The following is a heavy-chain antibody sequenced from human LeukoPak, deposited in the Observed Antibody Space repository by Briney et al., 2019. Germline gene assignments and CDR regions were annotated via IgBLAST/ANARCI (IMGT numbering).Heavy chain of an antibody. CDR3: ATGRWKSSSWGDY. CDR2: IIPIFGTA. D-gene: IGHD6-13*01. CDR1: GGTFSSYA. Sequence: ASVKVSCKASGGTFSSYAISWVRQAPGQGLEWMGGIIPIFGTANYAKKFQGRVTITADESTSTAYMELSSLRSEDTAVYYCATGRWKSSSWGDYWGQGTLVTVSS. V-gene: IGHV1-69*13. J-gene: IGHJ4*02.